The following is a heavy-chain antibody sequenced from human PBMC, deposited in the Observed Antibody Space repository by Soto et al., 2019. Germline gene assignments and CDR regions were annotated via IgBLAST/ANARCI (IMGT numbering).Heavy chain of an antibody. D-gene: IGHD2-15*01. Sequence: PSETLSLTCTVSGGSISRSSYYWGWIRQPPGKGLEWIGSIYYSGSTYYNPSLKSRVTISVDTSKNQFSLKLSSVTAADTAVYYCARQIKSGSYEWFDPWGQETLVTVSS. J-gene: IGHJ5*02. CDR1: GGSISRSSYY. CDR2: IYYSGST. CDR3: ARQIKSGSYEWFDP. V-gene: IGHV4-39*01.